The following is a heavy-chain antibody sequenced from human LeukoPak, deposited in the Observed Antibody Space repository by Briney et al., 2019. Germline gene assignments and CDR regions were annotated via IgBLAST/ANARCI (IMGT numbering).Heavy chain of an antibody. V-gene: IGHV3-23*01. CDR2: ISGSGGST. J-gene: IGHJ4*02. CDR3: AKAVYYYDSDY. CDR1: GFTFSSYA. Sequence: PGGSLRLSWAASGFTFSSYAMRWVRQAAGEGLEWVSAISGSGGSTYYAASVQGRFTISRDNSKNTLYLQMNRLRAEDTAVYYCAKAVYYYDSDYWGQGTLVTVSS. D-gene: IGHD3-22*01.